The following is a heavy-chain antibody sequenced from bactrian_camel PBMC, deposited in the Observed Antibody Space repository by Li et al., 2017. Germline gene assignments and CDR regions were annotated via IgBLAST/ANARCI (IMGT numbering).Heavy chain of an antibody. D-gene: IGHD6*01. CDR2: FSFYGGS. V-gene: IGHV3S53*01. CDR1: EYTDGAHC. CDR3: AADHWTRVGTVTAVTAFRY. J-gene: IGHJ6*01. Sequence: HVQLVESGGGSVQPGGSLALSCAVSEYTDGAHCMGWFRQAPGKEREGVASFSFYGGSGYADSVLGRFTISKDHTKDTLYLEMNSLKPEDTAMYYCAADHWTRVGTVTAVTAFRYSGQGTQVTVS.